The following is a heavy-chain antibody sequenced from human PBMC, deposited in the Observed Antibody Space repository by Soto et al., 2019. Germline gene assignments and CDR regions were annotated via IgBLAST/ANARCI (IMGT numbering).Heavy chain of an antibody. Sequence: XTLSLPCTVSGGSLSSGYYFWSWLRQSPGKRLEWIDYIYYSGSTNYNHSLKRRATISVETSKSQVYLTMTSITDADAALYYCARSPNYYYYGFDVWGQGTAGT. CDR3: ARSPNYYYYGFDV. D-gene: IGHD3-10*01. CDR1: GGSLSSGYYF. CDR2: IYYSGST. J-gene: IGHJ6*02. V-gene: IGHV4-61*01.